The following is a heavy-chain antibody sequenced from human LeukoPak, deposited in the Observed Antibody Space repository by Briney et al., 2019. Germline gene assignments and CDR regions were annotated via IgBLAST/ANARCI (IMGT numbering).Heavy chain of an antibody. CDR3: SRDLGYYFDY. Sequence: PGGSLRLSCAASGFTFSSYWMSWGRQAPGQGLEGLAKINHDGSGKYYVDSVKGRFTISRDNAKNSLYLQMNSLRAEDTAVYSCSRDLGYYFDYWGQGTLVTVSS. CDR2: INHDGSGK. J-gene: IGHJ4*02. D-gene: IGHD3-16*01. CDR1: GFTFSSYW. V-gene: IGHV3-7*01.